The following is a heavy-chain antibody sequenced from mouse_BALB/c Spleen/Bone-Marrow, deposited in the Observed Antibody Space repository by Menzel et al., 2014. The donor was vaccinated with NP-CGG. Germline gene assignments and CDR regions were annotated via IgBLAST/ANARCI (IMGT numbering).Heavy chain of an antibody. D-gene: IGHD1-1*01. V-gene: IGHV14-3*02. Sequence: EVMLVESGAELVKPGASVKLSCTASGFNIKDTYIHWVEQRPEQGLEWIGRIDPANDNTKYDPKFQDKATITADTSSNTAYLQLSSLTSEDSAVYYCARDYGDYWCQGTTLTVSS. CDR3: ARDYGDY. CDR2: IDPANDNT. CDR1: GFNIKDTY. J-gene: IGHJ2*01.